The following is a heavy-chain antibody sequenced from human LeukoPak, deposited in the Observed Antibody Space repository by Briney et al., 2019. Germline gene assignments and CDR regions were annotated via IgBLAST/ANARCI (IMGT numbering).Heavy chain of an antibody. Sequence: SETLSLTCTVSGGSISSHYWSWIRQPPGKGLEWIGYIYYSGSTNYNPSLKSRVTISVDTSKNQFSPKLSSVTAADTAVYYCARASPVNLVRNKYYYGSGSYYGSDRCYYYYMDVWGRGTTVTVSS. V-gene: IGHV4-59*11. CDR2: IYYSGST. CDR1: GGSISSHY. CDR3: ARASPVNLVRNKYYYGSGSYYGSDRCYYYYMDV. D-gene: IGHD3-10*01. J-gene: IGHJ6*03.